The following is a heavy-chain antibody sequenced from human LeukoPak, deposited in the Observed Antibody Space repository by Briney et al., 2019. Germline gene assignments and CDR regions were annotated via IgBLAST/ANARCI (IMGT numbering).Heavy chain of an antibody. D-gene: IGHD2-8*02. CDR3: ATYRQVLSPFES. J-gene: IGHJ4*02. V-gene: IGHV3-74*01. CDR2: INSDGSST. Sequence: GGSLRLSCAASGFTFSSYWMHWVRQAPGKGLVWVSRINSDGSSTSYADSVRGRFTISRDNSKSTLSLQMNSLRAEDTAIYYCATYRQVLSPFESWGQGTLVTVSS. CDR1: GFTFSSYW.